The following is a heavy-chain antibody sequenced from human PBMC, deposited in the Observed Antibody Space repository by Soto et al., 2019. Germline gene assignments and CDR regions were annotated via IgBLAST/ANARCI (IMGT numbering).Heavy chain of an antibody. D-gene: IGHD6-13*01. Sequence: SETLSLTCAVYGGSFSGYYWSWIRQHPGKGLEWIGYIYCSGSTYYNPSLKSRVTISVDTSKNQFSLKLSSVTAADTAVYYCARSPKPRAAAATPPNWFDPWGQGTLVTVSS. J-gene: IGHJ5*02. CDR2: IYCSGST. CDR1: GGSFSGYY. V-gene: IGHV4-31*11. CDR3: ARSPKPRAAAATPPNWFDP.